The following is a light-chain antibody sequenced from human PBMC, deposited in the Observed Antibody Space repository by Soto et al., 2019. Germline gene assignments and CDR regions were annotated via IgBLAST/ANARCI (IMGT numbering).Light chain of an antibody. V-gene: IGKV1-17*03. CDR2: AAS. CDR1: QGISTY. J-gene: IGKJ1*01. CDR3: LQHKSYPLT. Sequence: DIQMTQSPSAMSASVGDRVTITCRASQGISTYLGWFQQKPGKVPKSLIYAASSLQSGVPSRFSGSGSGTEFTLTISSLQPEDFATYYCLQHKSYPLTFGQGTKVEIK.